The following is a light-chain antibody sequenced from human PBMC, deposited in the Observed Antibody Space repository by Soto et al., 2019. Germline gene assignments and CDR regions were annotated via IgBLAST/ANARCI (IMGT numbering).Light chain of an antibody. CDR2: DAS. Sequence: EIVMTQSPATLSVSPGERATLSCRASQSVSRDLAWYQQKPGQAPRLLIYDASTRAAGIPARFSGSGSGTEFTLTISSLQSEDFAVYYCQQYTNWPPWTFGRGTKVEFK. CDR1: QSVSRD. J-gene: IGKJ1*01. CDR3: QQYTNWPPWT. V-gene: IGKV3-15*01.